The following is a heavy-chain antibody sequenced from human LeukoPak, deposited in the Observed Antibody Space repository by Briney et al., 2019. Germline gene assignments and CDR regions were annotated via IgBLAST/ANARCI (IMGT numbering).Heavy chain of an antibody. D-gene: IGHD5-18*01. CDR3: ARVTTPPPPDRYSYDPNLDY. J-gene: IGHJ4*02. Sequence: ASVKVSCKASGYTSTSYGISWVRQAPGQGLEWMGWISAYNGNTKYAQKLQGRVTMTTDTSTSTADMELRSLRSDDTAVYYCARVTTPPPPDRYSYDPNLDYWGQGTLVTVSS. CDR1: GYTSTSYG. V-gene: IGHV1-18*01. CDR2: ISAYNGNT.